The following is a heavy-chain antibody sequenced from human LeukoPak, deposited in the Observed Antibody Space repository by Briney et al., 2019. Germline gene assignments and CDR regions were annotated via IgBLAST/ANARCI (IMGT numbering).Heavy chain of an antibody. D-gene: IGHD2-2*01. Sequence: SETLSLTCAVYGGSFSGYYWSWIRQPPGKGLEWIGEINHSGSTNYNPSLKSRVTISVDTSKNQFSLKLSSVTAADTAVYYCARLGGCSSTSCYGMDVWGKGTTVTVSS. J-gene: IGHJ6*04. CDR2: INHSGST. CDR1: GGSFSGYY. V-gene: IGHV4-34*01. CDR3: ARLGGCSSTSCYGMDV.